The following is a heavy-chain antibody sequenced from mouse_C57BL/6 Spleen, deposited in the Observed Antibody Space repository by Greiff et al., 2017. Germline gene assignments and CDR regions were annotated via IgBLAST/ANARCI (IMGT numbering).Heavy chain of an antibody. CDR3: ARGGGYYGSSYFDY. CDR2: ISSGSSTT. D-gene: IGHD1-1*01. J-gene: IGHJ2*01. CDR1: GFTFSSFG. V-gene: IGHV5-17*02. Sequence: EVKVVESGGGLVQPGGSRKLSCAASGFTFSSFGMHWVRQAPEKGLEWVAYISSGSSTTYYADTVKGRFTISRDNPKNTLFLQMTSLRSEDTAMYYCARGGGYYGSSYFDYWGQGTTLTVSS.